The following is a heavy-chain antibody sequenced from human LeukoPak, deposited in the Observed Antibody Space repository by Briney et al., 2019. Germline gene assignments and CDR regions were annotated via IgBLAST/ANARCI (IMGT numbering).Heavy chain of an antibody. CDR3: AKGDYYDSSGYRWYFDY. D-gene: IGHD3-22*01. CDR2: ISGSGGST. J-gene: IGHJ4*02. CDR1: GFTFSSYA. V-gene: IGHV3-23*01. Sequence: GGSLRLSCVASGFTFSSYAMSWVRQAPGKGLEWVSAISGSGGSTYYADSVKGRFTISRDNSKNTLYLQMNSLRAEDTAVYYCAKGDYYDSSGYRWYFDYWGQGTLVTVSS.